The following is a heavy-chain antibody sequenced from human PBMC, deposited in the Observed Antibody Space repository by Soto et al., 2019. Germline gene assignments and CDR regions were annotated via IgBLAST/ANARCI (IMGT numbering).Heavy chain of an antibody. CDR2: INPNSGGT. J-gene: IGHJ4*02. Sequence: ASVKTSCTASGYTFTAYYMHWVRQAPGQGLEWMGWINPNSGGTNYAQKFQGWVTMTRDTSISTAYMELSRLRSDDTAVYYCARDFYGDYLFYYWGQGTLVTVSS. D-gene: IGHD4-17*01. CDR3: ARDFYGDYLFYY. CDR1: GYTFTAYY. V-gene: IGHV1-2*04.